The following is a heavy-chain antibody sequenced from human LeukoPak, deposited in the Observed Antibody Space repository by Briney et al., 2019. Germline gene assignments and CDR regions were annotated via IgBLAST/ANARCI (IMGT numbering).Heavy chain of an antibody. J-gene: IGHJ4*02. D-gene: IGHD6-13*01. Sequence: GGSLRLSCAASGFTFSDYYMSWIRQAPGKGLEWVSYISSSGSTIYYADSVKGRFTISRDNAKNSLYLQMNSLRAEDTAVYYCARGRFEYSSSWWGFDYWGQGTLVTVSS. V-gene: IGHV3-11*01. CDR2: ISSSGSTI. CDR1: GFTFSDYY. CDR3: ARGRFEYSSSWWGFDY.